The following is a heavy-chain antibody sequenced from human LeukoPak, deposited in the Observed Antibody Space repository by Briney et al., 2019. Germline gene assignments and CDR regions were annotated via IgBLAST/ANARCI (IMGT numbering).Heavy chain of an antibody. CDR1: GASISSYY. J-gene: IGHJ5*02. V-gene: IGHV4-59*01. CDR3: ARVVVTALLGWFDP. CDR2: IYYSGGT. D-gene: IGHD2-21*02. Sequence: PSETLSLICTVSGASISSYYWSWIRQPPGKGLEWIGYIYYSGGTNYNPSLKSRVTISVDTSKNQFSLKLSSVTAADTAVYYCARVVVTALLGWFDPWGQGTLVTVSS.